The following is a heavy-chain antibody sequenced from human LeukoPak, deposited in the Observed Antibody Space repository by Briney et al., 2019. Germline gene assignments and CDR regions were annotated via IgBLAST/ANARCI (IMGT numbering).Heavy chain of an antibody. CDR2: ISGSGGST. CDR1: GFTFNNYA. Sequence: GGSLRLSCAVSGFTFNNYAMSWVRQAPGKGLEWVSCISGSGGSTYYADSVMGRFSINRDNSKNTLYLQMNSLRAEDTAVYYCATTIAAAGTLDYWGQGTLVTVSS. CDR3: ATTIAAAGTLDY. D-gene: IGHD6-13*01. V-gene: IGHV3-23*01. J-gene: IGHJ4*02.